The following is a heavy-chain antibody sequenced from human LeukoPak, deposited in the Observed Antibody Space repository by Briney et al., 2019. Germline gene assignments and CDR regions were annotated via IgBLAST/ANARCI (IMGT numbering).Heavy chain of an antibody. J-gene: IGHJ3*02. Sequence: SVKVSCKASGYTFTSYGISWVRQAPGQGLEWMGGIIPIFGTANYAQKFQGRVTITADKSTSTAYMELSSLRSEDTAVYYCARDNGVVDTHDAFDIWGQGTMVTVSS. CDR2: IIPIFGTA. CDR3: ARDNGVVDTHDAFDI. D-gene: IGHD5-18*01. V-gene: IGHV1-69*06. CDR1: GYTFTSYG.